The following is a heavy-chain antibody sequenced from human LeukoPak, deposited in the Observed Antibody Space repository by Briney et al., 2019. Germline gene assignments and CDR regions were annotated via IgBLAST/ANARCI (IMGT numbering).Heavy chain of an antibody. CDR1: GFTFSSYA. Sequence: GGSLRLSCAASGFTFSSYAMSWVRQAPGKGLEWVSAISGSGGSTYYADSVKGRFTISRDNSKNTLYLQMNSLRAEDTAVYYCARDKRLVTCAFDIWGQGTMVTVSS. CDR2: ISGSGGST. CDR3: ARDKRLVTCAFDI. D-gene: IGHD4-23*01. V-gene: IGHV3-23*01. J-gene: IGHJ3*02.